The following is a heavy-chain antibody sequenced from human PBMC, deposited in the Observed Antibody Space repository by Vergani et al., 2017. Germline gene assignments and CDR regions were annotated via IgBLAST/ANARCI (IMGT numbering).Heavy chain of an antibody. CDR2: IWYDGSNK. V-gene: IGHV3-33*01. J-gene: IGHJ4*02. Sequence: QVQLVESGGGVVQPGRSLRLSCAASGFSFSSSGMHWVRQAPGKGLEWVAVIWYDGSNKYYADSVKGRFTISRDNSKNTLYLQMNSLRAEDTAVYYCARVSDSSGYYGLCYWGQGTLVIVSS. CDR1: GFSFSSSG. CDR3: ARVSDSSGYYGLCY. D-gene: IGHD3-22*01.